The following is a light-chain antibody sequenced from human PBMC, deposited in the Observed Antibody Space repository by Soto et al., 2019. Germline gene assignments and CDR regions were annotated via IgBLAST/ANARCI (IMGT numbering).Light chain of an antibody. CDR1: RSDVGGYNY. CDR3: SSYTSSSTYV. Sequence: QSALTHPASVSGSPGQSITISCTGTRSDVGGYNYVSWYQQHPGKAPKLMIYEVSNRPSGVSNRFSGSKSGNTAYLTISGLQAEDEADYYCSSYTSSSTYVFGTGTKVTVL. J-gene: IGLJ1*01. V-gene: IGLV2-14*01. CDR2: EVS.